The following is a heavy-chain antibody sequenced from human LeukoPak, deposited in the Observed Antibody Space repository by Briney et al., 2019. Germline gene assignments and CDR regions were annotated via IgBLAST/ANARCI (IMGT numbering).Heavy chain of an antibody. D-gene: IGHD6-13*01. J-gene: IGHJ6*02. Sequence: SDIYYADSVKGRFPISRDNAKNSLFLQMNSLRVEDTAVYYCARDAFASSWPNYYYGMDVWGQGTMVTVSS. CDR2: SDI. CDR3: ARDAFASSWPNYYYGMDV. V-gene: IGHV3-21*01.